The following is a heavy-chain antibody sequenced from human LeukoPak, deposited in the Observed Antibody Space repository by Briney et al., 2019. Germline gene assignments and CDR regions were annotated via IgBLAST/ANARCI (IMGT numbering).Heavy chain of an antibody. CDR3: ARQGSLWFGKLFQLDY. V-gene: IGHV4-59*08. D-gene: IGHD3-10*01. J-gene: IGHJ4*02. Sequence: SETLSLTCTVSGGSISSYYWSWIRQPPGKGLEWIGYIYYSGSTNYNPSLRSRVTISVDTSKNQFSLKLSSVTAADTAVYYCARQGSLWFGKLFQLDYWGQGTLVTVSS. CDR1: GGSISSYY. CDR2: IYYSGST.